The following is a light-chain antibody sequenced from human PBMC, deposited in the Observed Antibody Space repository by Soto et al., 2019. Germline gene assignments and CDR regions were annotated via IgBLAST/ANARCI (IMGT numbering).Light chain of an antibody. J-gene: IGLJ2*01. CDR2: EVT. Sequence: QSALTQPASVSGSPGQSITISCTGASSDVGAYDYVSWYQQHPGKAPKLLIFEVTNRPSGVSNRFSGSKSGNTASLTISGLQAEDEDDYYCNSYTTSSTLVVFGGGTKVTVL. V-gene: IGLV2-14*01. CDR3: NSYTTSSTLVV. CDR1: SSDVGAYDY.